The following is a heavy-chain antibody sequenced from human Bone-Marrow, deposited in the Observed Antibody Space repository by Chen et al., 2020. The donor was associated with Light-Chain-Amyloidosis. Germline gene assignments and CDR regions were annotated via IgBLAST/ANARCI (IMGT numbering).Heavy chain of an antibody. CDR2: FEPEEGRR. J-gene: IGHJ6*02. CDR3: TADSSVTTAYYRRYAMDV. D-gene: IGHD4-17*01. V-gene: IGHV1-24*01. CDR1: GYTLAELS. Sequence: QVQLVQSGAEVKRPGTSVKVSCEVSGYTLAELSMHWVRQAPGKRLEWVGGFEPEEGRRIYAPKFQGRVTMTEDTSTETAYMELRALRSEDTAVYYCTADSSVTTAYYRRYAMDVWGQGTAVTVSS.